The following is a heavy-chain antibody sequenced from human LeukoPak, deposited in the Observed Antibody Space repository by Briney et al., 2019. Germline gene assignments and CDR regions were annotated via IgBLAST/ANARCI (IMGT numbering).Heavy chain of an antibody. J-gene: IGHJ5*02. V-gene: IGHV4-39*07. CDR2: IYYSGST. CDR3: ARVVRPHGSGILVDP. D-gene: IGHD3-10*01. CDR1: GGSISSSSYY. Sequence: PSETLSLTCTVSGGSISSSSYYWGWIRQPPGKGLEWIGSIYYSGSTYYNPSLKSRVTISVDTSKNQFSLKLSSVTAADTAVYYCARVVRPHGSGILVDPWGQGTLVTVSS.